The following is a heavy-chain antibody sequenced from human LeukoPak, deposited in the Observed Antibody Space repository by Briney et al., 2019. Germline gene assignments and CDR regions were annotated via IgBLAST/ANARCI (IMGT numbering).Heavy chain of an antibody. V-gene: IGHV4-59*01. Sequence: RSSETLSLTCTVSGGSISSYYWSWIRQPPGKGLEWIGYIYYSGSTNYTPSLKSRVTISVDTSKNQFSLKLSSVTAADTAVYYCARGYCSGGSCYSFDYWGQGTLVTVSS. CDR1: GGSISSYY. D-gene: IGHD2-15*01. CDR3: ARGYCSGGSCYSFDY. CDR2: IYYSGST. J-gene: IGHJ4*02.